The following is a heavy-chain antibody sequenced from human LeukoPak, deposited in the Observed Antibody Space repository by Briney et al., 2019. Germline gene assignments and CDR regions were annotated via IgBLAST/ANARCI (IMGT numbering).Heavy chain of an antibody. CDR2: VSGSGGST. CDR3: AKDHVVVVTAIRHGYFDY. V-gene: IGHV3-23*01. Sequence: GGSLRLSCAASGFTFSSYAMSWVRQAPGKGLEWVSAVSGSGGSTYYADSVKGRFTISRDNSKNTLYLQMNSLRAEDTAVYYCAKDHVVVVTAIRHGYFDYWGQGTLVTVSS. J-gene: IGHJ4*02. D-gene: IGHD2-21*02. CDR1: GFTFSSYA.